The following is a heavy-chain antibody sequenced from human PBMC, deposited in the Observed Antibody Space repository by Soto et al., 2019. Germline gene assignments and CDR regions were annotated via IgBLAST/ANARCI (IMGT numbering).Heavy chain of an antibody. CDR3: ASASGGGNFPFDF. CDR2: INAGGNSA. V-gene: IGHV3-74*01. D-gene: IGHD3-16*01. J-gene: IGHJ4*01. Sequence: HPGGSLRLSCRASGFTFSTSWMHWVRQVPGEGLLCVSRINAGGNSATYADSVKGRFTVSRDNARNTLYLQMNSLSVEDTAVYFCASASGGGNFPFDFWGHGTLVTVSS. CDR1: GFTFSTSW.